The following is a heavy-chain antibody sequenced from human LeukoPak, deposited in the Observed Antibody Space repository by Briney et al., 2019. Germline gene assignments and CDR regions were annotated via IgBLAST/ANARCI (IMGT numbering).Heavy chain of an antibody. D-gene: IGHD2-15*01. V-gene: IGHV1-2*04. CDR2: INPNSGGT. Sequence: ASVKVSCKASGYTFTGYYMHWVRQAPGQGLEWMGWINPNSGGTNYAQKFQGWVTMTRDTSISTAYMELSRLRSDDTAVYYCAIIPLGGYCSGGSCYPPLGVAFDIWGQGTMVTVSS. CDR3: AIIPLGGYCSGGSCYPPLGVAFDI. J-gene: IGHJ3*02. CDR1: GYTFTGYY.